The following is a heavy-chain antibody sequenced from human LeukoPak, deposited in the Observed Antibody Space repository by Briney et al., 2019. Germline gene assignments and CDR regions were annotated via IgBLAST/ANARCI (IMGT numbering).Heavy chain of an antibody. CDR2: IYTSGST. Sequence: SETLSLTCTVSGGSISSYYWSWIRQPPGKGLEWFGYIYTSGSTNYNPSLRIRVTISVDTSKNQFSLKLSSVTAADTAVYYCARLRGYYDSSGYYHGPFDYWGQGTLVTVSS. J-gene: IGHJ4*02. CDR1: GGSISSYY. D-gene: IGHD3-22*01. V-gene: IGHV4-4*09. CDR3: ARLRGYYDSSGYYHGPFDY.